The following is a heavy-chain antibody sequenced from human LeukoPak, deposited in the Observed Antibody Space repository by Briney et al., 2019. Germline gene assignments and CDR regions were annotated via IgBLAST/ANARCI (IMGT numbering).Heavy chain of an antibody. D-gene: IGHD6-13*01. V-gene: IGHV3-23*01. Sequence: GGSLVLSCAASGFTFGSYAMSWGRPAPGKGLEGVSGINNSGDNTYYGDSVKGRFTISRDNSKNTLYLQMNSLRAEDTAVYYCAKDRASDSWFFYGMDVWGKGTTVTVSS. CDR3: AKDRASDSWFFYGMDV. J-gene: IGHJ6*04. CDR2: INNSGDNT. CDR1: GFTFGSYA.